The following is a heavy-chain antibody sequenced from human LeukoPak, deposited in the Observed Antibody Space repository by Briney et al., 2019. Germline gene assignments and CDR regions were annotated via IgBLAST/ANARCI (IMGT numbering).Heavy chain of an antibody. V-gene: IGHV3-23*01. J-gene: IGHJ4*02. CDR3: ANYRPGSSGYDSGY. CDR2: ISGGDGST. CDR1: GFTFSSYA. D-gene: IGHD5-12*01. Sequence: PGGSLRLSCAASGFTFSSYAMSWVRQAPGKGLEWVSAISGGDGSTYYADSVKGRFTISRDNSKNTLYLQMNSLRAEDTAVYYCANYRPGSSGYDSGYWGQGTLVTVSS.